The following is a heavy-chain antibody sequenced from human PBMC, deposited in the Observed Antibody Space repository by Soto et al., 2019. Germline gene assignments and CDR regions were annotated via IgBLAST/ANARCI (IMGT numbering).Heavy chain of an antibody. CDR2: ISAYNTNT. CDR1: GYTFASYA. CDR3: ARERDSEYYYDSSGFYYGRVFDH. Sequence: ASVKVSCKASGYTFASYAISWVRRAPGQGLEWMGWISAYNTNTIYAQKLQGRVTMTTDTSTSTAYMELRSLRSDDTAVYYCARERDSEYYYDSSGFYYGRVFDHWGQGTLVTVSS. V-gene: IGHV1-18*01. J-gene: IGHJ5*02. D-gene: IGHD3-22*01.